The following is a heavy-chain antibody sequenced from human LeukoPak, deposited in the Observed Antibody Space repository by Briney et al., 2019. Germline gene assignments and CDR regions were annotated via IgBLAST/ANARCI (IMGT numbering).Heavy chain of an antibody. CDR3: ARQDGNSKYYFDY. Sequence: GESLKISCKGSXYXXXXXXXGXXXXXXGKXLEXMGXIYPGDSXXXYXPSFQGKVTISVDKSISTAYLQWSSLKASDTAMYYCARQDGNSKYYFDYWGQGTLVTVSS. V-gene: IGHV5-51*01. CDR1: XYXXXXXX. J-gene: IGHJ4*02. D-gene: IGHD1-1*01. CDR2: IYPGDSXX.